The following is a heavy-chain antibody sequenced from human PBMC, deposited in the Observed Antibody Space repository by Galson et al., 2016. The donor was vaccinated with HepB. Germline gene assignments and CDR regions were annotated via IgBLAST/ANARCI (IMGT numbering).Heavy chain of an antibody. J-gene: IGHJ6*02. CDR1: GYTFTGYY. CDR2: INPNSGDT. D-gene: IGHD3-3*01. CDR3: ARDLVIFGVDNYYGMDV. V-gene: IGHV1-2*02. Sequence: SVKVSCKASGYTFTGYYIHWVRQAPGQGLEWMGWINPNSGDTRYAQKFQDRVIMTRDRSISTAHMELRRLRYDDTAVYYCARDLVIFGVDNYYGMDVWGQGTTVTVSS.